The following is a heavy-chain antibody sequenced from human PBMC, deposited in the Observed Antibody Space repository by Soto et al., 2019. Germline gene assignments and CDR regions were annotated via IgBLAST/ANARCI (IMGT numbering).Heavy chain of an antibody. J-gene: IGHJ4*02. CDR3: ARHIQQQGNNFDY. D-gene: IGHD6-13*01. CDR1: GGSISSSSYY. Sequence: QLQLQESGPGLVKPSETLSLTCTVSGGSISSSSYYWGWIRQPPGKGLEWIGSIYYSGSTYHNPSLKSRVTISVDTSKNQFSHKLSSVTAADTAVYSCARHIQQQGNNFDYWGQGTLVTVSS. CDR2: IYYSGST. V-gene: IGHV4-39*01.